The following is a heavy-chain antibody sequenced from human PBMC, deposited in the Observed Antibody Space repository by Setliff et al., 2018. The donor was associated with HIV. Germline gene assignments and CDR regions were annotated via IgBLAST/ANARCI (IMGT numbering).Heavy chain of an antibody. V-gene: IGHV1-69*05. D-gene: IGHD2-2*01. CDR3: ARDFGGYCSSMSCPGLFDP. Sequence: VKVSCKASGGTFSSYAISWVRQAPGQGLEWMGGIIPIFGTANYAQKFQGRVTITTDESTSTAYMALSGLRSEDTAVYYCARDFGGYCSSMSCPGLFDPWGQGTLVTVSS. CDR1: GGTFSSYA. J-gene: IGHJ5*02. CDR2: IIPIFGTA.